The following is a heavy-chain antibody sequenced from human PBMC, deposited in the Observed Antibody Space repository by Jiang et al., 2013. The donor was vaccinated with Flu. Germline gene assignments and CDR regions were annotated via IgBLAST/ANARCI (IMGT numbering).Heavy chain of an antibody. CDR1: GGSFSGYY. CDR3: ARGRRALDY. V-gene: IGHV4-34*01. D-gene: IGHD1-14*01. Sequence: LLKPSETLSLTCAVYGGSFSGYYWSWIRQPPGKGLEWIGEINHSGSTSYNPSLKSRVTISVDTSKNQFSLKLSSVTAADTAVYYRARGRRALDYWGQGTLVTVSS. J-gene: IGHJ4*02. CDR2: INHSGST.